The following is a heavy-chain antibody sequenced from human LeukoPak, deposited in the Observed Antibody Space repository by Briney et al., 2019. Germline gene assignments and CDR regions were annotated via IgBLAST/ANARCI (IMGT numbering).Heavy chain of an antibody. V-gene: IGHV4-34*01. CDR3: ARDALVVPAAIHYGMDV. Sequence: SETLSLTCAVYGGSFSDYFWGWIRQPPGKGLEWIGEINHSGRTYYNPSLKSRVTISVDTSKNQFSLNLSSVTAADTAVYYCARDALVVPAAIHYGMDVWGQGTTVTVSS. CDR1: GGSFSDYF. D-gene: IGHD2-2*01. CDR2: INHSGRT. J-gene: IGHJ6*02.